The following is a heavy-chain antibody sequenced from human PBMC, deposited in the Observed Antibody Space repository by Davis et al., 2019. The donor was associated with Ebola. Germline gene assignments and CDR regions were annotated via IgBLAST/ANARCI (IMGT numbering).Heavy chain of an antibody. CDR3: ARTIYYAIRGGDVFDI. Sequence: PSETLSLTCTVSGASMTSYYWSWIRQPPGKGLEWIGYIAYTGNTIYNPSLKSRVTTSGDTSKKQFSLRLSSVTAADTAVYYCARTIYYAIRGGDVFDIWGQGTKVTVSS. CDR1: GASMTSYY. CDR2: IAYTGNT. V-gene: IGHV4-59*12. D-gene: IGHD3-10*01. J-gene: IGHJ3*02.